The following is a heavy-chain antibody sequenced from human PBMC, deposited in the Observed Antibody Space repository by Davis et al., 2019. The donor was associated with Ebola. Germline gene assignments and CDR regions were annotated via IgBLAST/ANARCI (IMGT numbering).Heavy chain of an antibody. Sequence: PSETLSLTCTVSGGSVSSGSYYWSWIRQPPGKGLEWIGYIYYSGSTNYNPSLKSRVTISVDTSKNQFSLKLSSVTAADTAVYYCARVGDYGALGYLGQGTLVTVSS. CDR2: IYYSGST. J-gene: IGHJ4*02. CDR3: ARVGDYGALGY. V-gene: IGHV4-61*01. CDR1: GGSVSSGSYY. D-gene: IGHD4-17*01.